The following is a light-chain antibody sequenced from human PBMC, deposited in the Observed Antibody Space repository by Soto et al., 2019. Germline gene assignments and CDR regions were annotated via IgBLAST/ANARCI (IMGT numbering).Light chain of an antibody. J-gene: IGKJ2*01. V-gene: IGKV1-39*01. Sequence: DIQMTQSPSSLSASVGDRVTITCRASQSISSYLNWYQQKPGKAPKLLIYAASSLQSGVPSRFSGSGSGTDFTLTISSLQPEDVATYYCQQSYSTPQDTFGQGTKLEIK. CDR1: QSISSY. CDR2: AAS. CDR3: QQSYSTPQDT.